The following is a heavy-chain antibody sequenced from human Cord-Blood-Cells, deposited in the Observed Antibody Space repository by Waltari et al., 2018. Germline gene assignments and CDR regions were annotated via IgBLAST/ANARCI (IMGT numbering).Heavy chain of an antibody. CDR2: IYYSGST. CDR1: GGSISSSSYY. V-gene: IGHV4-39*07. Sequence: QLQLQESGPGLVKPSETLSLTCTVSGGSISSSSYYWGWIRQPPGKGLEWIGSIYYSGSTYYNPSLKSRVTISVDTSKNQFSLKLSSVTAADTAVYYCARPRKDGNSEWYIDLWGRGTLVTVSS. D-gene: IGHD4-4*01. J-gene: IGHJ2*01. CDR3: ARPRKDGNSEWYIDL.